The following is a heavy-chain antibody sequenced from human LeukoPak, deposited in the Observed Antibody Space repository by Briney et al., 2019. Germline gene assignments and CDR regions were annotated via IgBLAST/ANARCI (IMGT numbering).Heavy chain of an antibody. V-gene: IGHV3-30*02. CDR2: IRYDGSNK. CDR1: GFTFSNYG. Sequence: GGSLRLSCAASGFTFSNYGMHWVRQAPGKGLEWVAFIRYDGSNKYYADSVKGRFTISRDNYKNTLYLQMNSLRAEDTAVYYCAKERATVTGYFAYWGQGTLVTVSS. J-gene: IGHJ4*02. CDR3: AKERATVTGYFAY. D-gene: IGHD4-17*01.